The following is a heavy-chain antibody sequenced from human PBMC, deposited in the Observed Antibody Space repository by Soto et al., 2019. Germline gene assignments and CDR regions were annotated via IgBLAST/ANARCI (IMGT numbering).Heavy chain of an antibody. CDR3: AGSNHAYCSGAGCYWYGMDV. Sequence: PGESLKISCKGPGYIFPSYWIGWVRQMPGKGLEWMGIIYPGDSDTRYSPSFQGQVTISADKSITTAYLQWSSLRASETAMYYCAGSNHAYCSGAGCYWYGMDVWGQGTTVTVSS. J-gene: IGHJ6*02. V-gene: IGHV5-51*01. D-gene: IGHD2-2*01. CDR2: IYPGDSDT. CDR1: GYIFPSYW.